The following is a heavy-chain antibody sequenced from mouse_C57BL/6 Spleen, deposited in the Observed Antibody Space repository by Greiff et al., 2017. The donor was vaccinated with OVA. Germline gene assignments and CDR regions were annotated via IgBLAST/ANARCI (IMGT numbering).Heavy chain of an antibody. CDR3: ARPYYGKGGYYFDY. CDR2: IYPGSGST. Sequence: QVQLQQPGAELVKPGASVKMSCKASGYTFTSYWITWVKQRPGQGLEWIGDIYPGSGSTNYNEKFKSKATLTVDTSSSTAYMQLSRLTSEDSAVYYCARPYYGKGGYYFDYWGQGTTLTVSS. V-gene: IGHV1-55*01. D-gene: IGHD2-10*01. CDR1: GYTFTSYW. J-gene: IGHJ2*01.